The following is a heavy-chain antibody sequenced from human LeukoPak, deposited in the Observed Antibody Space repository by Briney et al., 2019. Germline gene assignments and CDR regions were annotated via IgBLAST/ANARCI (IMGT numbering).Heavy chain of an antibody. J-gene: IGHJ4*02. V-gene: IGHV3-48*03. CDR2: ISSSGSTI. D-gene: IGHD3-10*01. CDR3: AREPSYRRYMVRGVFDY. Sequence: PGGSLRLSCAASGFTFSSYEMNWVRQAPGKGLEWVSYISSSGSTIYYADSVKGRFTISRDNAKNSLYLQMNSLRAEDTAVYYCAREPSYRRYMVRGVFDYWGQGTLVTVSS. CDR1: GFTFSSYE.